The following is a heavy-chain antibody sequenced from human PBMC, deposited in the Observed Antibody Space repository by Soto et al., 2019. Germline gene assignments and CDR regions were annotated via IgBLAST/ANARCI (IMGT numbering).Heavy chain of an antibody. CDR3: ARGSIAAAGSYYYYGMDV. Sequence: ASVKVSCKASGYTFNTFGITWVRQAPGQRLEWMGWINAGNGNTKYSQKFQGRVTITRDTSASTAYMELSSLRSEDTAVYYCARGSIAAAGSYYYYGMDVWGQGTTVTVSS. V-gene: IGHV1-3*01. CDR1: GYTFNTFG. CDR2: INAGNGNT. J-gene: IGHJ6*02. D-gene: IGHD6-13*01.